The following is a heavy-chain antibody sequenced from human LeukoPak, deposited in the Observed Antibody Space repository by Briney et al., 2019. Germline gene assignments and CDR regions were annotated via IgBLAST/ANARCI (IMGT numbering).Heavy chain of an antibody. D-gene: IGHD3-22*01. V-gene: IGHV1-69*13. CDR2: IIPIFGTA. CDR1: GYTFTGYY. J-gene: IGHJ4*02. CDR3: ARSYYYDSSGYLGISFFDY. Sequence: SVKVSCKASGYTFTGYYMHWVRQAPGQELEWMGGIIPIFGTANYAQKFQGRVTITADESTSTAYMELSSLRSEDTAVYYCARSYYYDSSGYLGISFFDYWGQGTLVTVSS.